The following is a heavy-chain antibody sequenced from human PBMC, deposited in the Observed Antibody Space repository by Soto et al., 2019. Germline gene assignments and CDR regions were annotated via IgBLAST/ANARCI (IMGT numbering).Heavy chain of an antibody. V-gene: IGHV4-39*01. CDR2: IYYTGSTT. CDR1: GGSIGRSSYY. J-gene: IGHJ5*02. Sequence: PSETLSLTCNVSGGSIGRSSYYWAWNRQSPGKGLEWIGSIYYTGSTTYYNPSLKSRVTISVDRAKNQFSLKLTSVTAADTAMYYCVRHSGYSSSWGEFDHWGQGTLVTVSS. CDR3: VRHSGYSSSWGEFDH. D-gene: IGHD5-18*01.